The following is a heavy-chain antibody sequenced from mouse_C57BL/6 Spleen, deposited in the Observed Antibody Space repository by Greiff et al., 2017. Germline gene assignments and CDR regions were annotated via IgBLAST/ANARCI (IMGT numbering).Heavy chain of an antibody. Sequence: EVQVVESGGGLVKPGGSLKLSCAASGFTFSDYGMHWVRQTPEKGLEWVAYISSGSSNNYYADTVKGRFTITKDNAKNTLFLQMTSLRSEDTAMYYCARREDYYAYYWGQGTTLTVSS. CDR2: ISSGSSNN. V-gene: IGHV5-17*01. J-gene: IGHJ2*01. CDR3: ARREDYYAYY. CDR1: GFTFSDYG. D-gene: IGHD1-1*01.